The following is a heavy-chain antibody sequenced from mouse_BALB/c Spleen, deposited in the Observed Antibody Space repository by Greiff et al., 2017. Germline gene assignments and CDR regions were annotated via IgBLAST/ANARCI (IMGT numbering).Heavy chain of an antibody. Sequence: EVQLVESGGGLVQPGGSRKLSCAASGFTFSDYGMAWVRQAPGKGPEWVAFISNLAYSIYYADTVTGRFTISRENAKNTLYLEMSSLRSEDTAMYYCARDGSSTGYFDVWGAGTTVTVSS. CDR3: ARDGSSTGYFDV. V-gene: IGHV5-15*02. CDR1: GFTFSDYG. CDR2: ISNLAYSI. J-gene: IGHJ1*01. D-gene: IGHD1-1*01.